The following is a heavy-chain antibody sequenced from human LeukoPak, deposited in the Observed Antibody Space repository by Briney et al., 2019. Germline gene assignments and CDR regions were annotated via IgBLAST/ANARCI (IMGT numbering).Heavy chain of an antibody. D-gene: IGHD5-18*01. Sequence: GASVKVSCKASGYTFTSYYMHWVRQAPGQGLEWMGIINPSGDSTSYAQKFQGRVAMTRDMSTGTVYMELSSLRSEDTAVYYCARLVQLWSRGYYYYYMDVWGKGTTVTVSS. CDR1: GYTFTSYY. CDR2: INPSGDST. CDR3: ARLVQLWSRGYYYYYMDV. V-gene: IGHV1-46*01. J-gene: IGHJ6*03.